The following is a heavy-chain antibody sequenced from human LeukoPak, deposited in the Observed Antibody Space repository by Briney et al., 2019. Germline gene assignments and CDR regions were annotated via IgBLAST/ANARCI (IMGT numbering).Heavy chain of an antibody. CDR3: AKDPRRIDPAPY. Sequence: GGSLRLSCGASGFTFRNYDMHWVRQAAGKGLEWVSTIVIGGDTYYPGSVKGRFTISRENAKNSLYLQMNSLRAGDTAVYYCAKDPRRIDPAPYWGQGTLVTVSS. J-gene: IGHJ4*02. CDR2: IVIGGDT. D-gene: IGHD2-15*01. V-gene: IGHV3-13*01. CDR1: GFTFRNYD.